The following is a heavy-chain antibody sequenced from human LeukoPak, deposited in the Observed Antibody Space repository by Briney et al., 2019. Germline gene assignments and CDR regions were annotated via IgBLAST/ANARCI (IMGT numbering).Heavy chain of an antibody. CDR3: ARAIAVAGTFRGG. CDR2: ISSSSSYI. D-gene: IGHD6-19*01. J-gene: IGHJ4*02. Sequence: GGSLRLSCAASGFTFSSYSMNWVGQAQGKGLEGVSSISSSSSYIYYADSVKGRFTISRDNAKNSLYLQMNSLRAEDTAVYYCARAIAVAGTFRGGWGQGTLVTVSS. CDR1: GFTFSSYS. V-gene: IGHV3-21*01.